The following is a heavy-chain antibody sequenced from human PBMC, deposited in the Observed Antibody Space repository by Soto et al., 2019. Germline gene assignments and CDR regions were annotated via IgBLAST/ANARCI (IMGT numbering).Heavy chain of an antibody. Sequence: ASVKVSCKASGYTFTSYGISWVRQAPGQGLEWMGWISAYNGNTNYAQKLQGRVTMTTDTSTSTAYMELRSLRSDDTAVYYCAKGYYDSSGYYYGDAFDIWGQGTMVTVSS. CDR1: GYTFTSYG. CDR2: ISAYNGNT. CDR3: AKGYYDSSGYYYGDAFDI. J-gene: IGHJ3*02. D-gene: IGHD3-22*01. V-gene: IGHV1-18*01.